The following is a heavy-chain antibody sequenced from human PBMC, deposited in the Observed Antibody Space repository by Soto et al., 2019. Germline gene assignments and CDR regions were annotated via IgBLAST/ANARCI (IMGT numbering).Heavy chain of an antibody. Sequence: ASVKVSCKASGYTFTSYGISWVRQAPGQGLEWMGWISTSNGNTNYAQKLRGRVTMTTDTSIDTAYLQWSSLKASDTAMYYCARRAGSSFYLQYGMDVWGQGTTVTVSS. D-gene: IGHD2-2*01. V-gene: IGHV1-18*01. CDR3: ARRAGSSFYLQYGMDV. J-gene: IGHJ6*02. CDR2: ISTSNGNT. CDR1: GYTFTSYG.